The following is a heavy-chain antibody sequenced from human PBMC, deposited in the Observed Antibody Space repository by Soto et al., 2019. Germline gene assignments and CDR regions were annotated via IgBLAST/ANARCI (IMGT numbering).Heavy chain of an antibody. J-gene: IGHJ4*02. CDR3: ARVSREVVPAAIDY. CDR2: INSDGSST. V-gene: IGHV3-74*01. CDR1: GFTFSSYW. Sequence: EVQLVESGGGLVQPGGSLRLSCAASGFTFSSYWIHWVRQAPGKGLVWVSRINSDGSSTTYAVSVKGRFTISRDNAKNTLYLQMTSLRAEDTAVYYCARVSREVVPAAIDYWGQGTLVTVSS. D-gene: IGHD2-2*01.